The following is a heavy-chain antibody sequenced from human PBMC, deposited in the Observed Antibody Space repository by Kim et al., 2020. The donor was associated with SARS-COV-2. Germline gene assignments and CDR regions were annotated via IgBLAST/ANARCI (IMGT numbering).Heavy chain of an antibody. J-gene: IGHJ3*02. D-gene: IGHD1-26*01. Sequence: QKFQGRVTITRHTSAGTAYMELSSLRSEDTAVYYCERASGSYPADAFDIWGQGTMVTVSS. V-gene: IGHV1-3*01. CDR3: ERASGSYPADAFDI.